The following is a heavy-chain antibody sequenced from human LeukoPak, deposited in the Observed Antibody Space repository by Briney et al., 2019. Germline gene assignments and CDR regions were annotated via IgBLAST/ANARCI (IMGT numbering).Heavy chain of an antibody. J-gene: IGHJ4*02. CDR2: IYSGGST. V-gene: IGHV3-66*01. CDR3: ARDARVVVPAAPDY. D-gene: IGHD2-2*01. Sequence: PGGSLRLSCAASGFTVSSNYMSWVRQAPGKGLEWVSAIYSGGSTYYADSVKGRFTISRDNSKNTLYLQMNSLRAEDTAVYYCARDARVVVPAAPDYWGQGTLVTVSS. CDR1: GFTVSSNY.